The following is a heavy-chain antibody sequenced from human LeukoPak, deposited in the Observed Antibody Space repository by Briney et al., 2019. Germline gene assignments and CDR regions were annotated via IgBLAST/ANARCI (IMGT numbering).Heavy chain of an antibody. CDR2: IYYSGST. CDR1: GGSISSSNW. CDR3: ARVEMATSIDY. Sequence: SGTLSLTCAVSGGSISSSNWWSWVRPPPGKGLEWIGSIYYSGSTYYNPSLKSRVTISVDTSKNQFSLKLSSVTAADTAVYYCARVEMATSIDYWGQGTLVTVSS. V-gene: IGHV4-4*02. D-gene: IGHD5-24*01. J-gene: IGHJ4*02.